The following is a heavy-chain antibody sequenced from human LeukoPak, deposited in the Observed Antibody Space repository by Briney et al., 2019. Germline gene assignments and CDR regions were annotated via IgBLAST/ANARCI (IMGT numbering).Heavy chain of an antibody. CDR2: IYYSGST. D-gene: IGHD1-26*01. Sequence: SETLSLTCTVSGGSISSGGYYWSWIRQHPGKGLEWIGCIYYSGSTYYNPSLKSRVTISVDTSKNQFSLKLSSVTAADTAVYYCARDKSYVQSGMDVWGQGTTVTVSS. CDR3: ARDKSYVQSGMDV. V-gene: IGHV4-31*03. CDR1: GGSISSGGYY. J-gene: IGHJ6*02.